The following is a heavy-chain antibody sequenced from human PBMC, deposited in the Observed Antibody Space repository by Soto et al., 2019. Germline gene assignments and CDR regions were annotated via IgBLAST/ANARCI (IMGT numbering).Heavy chain of an antibody. CDR2: INHSGST. CDR3: ARPAMVYYYGMDV. D-gene: IGHD5-18*01. Sequence: QVQLQQWGAGLLKPSETLSLTCAVYGGSFSGYYWSWIRQPPGKGLEWIGEINHSGSTNYNPSLKSRVPISSDKXKNPFSLKLSSVTAADTAVYYCARPAMVYYYGMDVWGQGTTVTVSS. CDR1: GGSFSGYY. J-gene: IGHJ6*02. V-gene: IGHV4-34*01.